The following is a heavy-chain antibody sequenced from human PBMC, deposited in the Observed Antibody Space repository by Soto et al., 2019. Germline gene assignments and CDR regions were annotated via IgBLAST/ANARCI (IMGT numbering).Heavy chain of an antibody. CDR2: INWNSGIT. D-gene: IGHD3-22*01. Sequence: SLRLSCAAIGFTFEDHAMHWIRQVPGKGLEWVAGINWNSGITGYADSVKGRFTISRDNANNSLHLEMNSLKSEDTALYYCAEGRGALTVVSNWFDPWGQGTLVTVSS. CDR1: GFTFEDHA. V-gene: IGHV3-9*01. J-gene: IGHJ5*02. CDR3: AEGRGALTVVSNWFDP.